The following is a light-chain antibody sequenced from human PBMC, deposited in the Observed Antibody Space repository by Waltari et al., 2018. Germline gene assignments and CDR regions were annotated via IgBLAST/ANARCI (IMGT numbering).Light chain of an antibody. CDR3: CSYAGSRTWV. CDR1: RSAIGTFNL. J-gene: IGLJ3*02. V-gene: IGLV2-23*02. CDR2: DVS. Sequence: QSALTQPASVSGSPGQSISLPCIGTRSAIGTFNLVSWYLQSPGTAPKLLIYDVSQRPSGVSNRFSGSKSGNTASLTISGLQAEDEAIYYCCSYAGSRTWVFGGGAKLTVL.